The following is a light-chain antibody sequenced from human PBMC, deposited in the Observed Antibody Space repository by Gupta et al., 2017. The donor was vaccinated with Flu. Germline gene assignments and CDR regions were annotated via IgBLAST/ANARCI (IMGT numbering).Light chain of an antibody. J-gene: IGLJ1*01. CDR3: SSDAGRVTWV. Sequence: QSAPTQPRSVSGSPGQSVTISCTGTSNDVGGSNRVSWYEQRPGKAPKLILYDVTERPAGVPDRFSGSKSGNTASLTISGLQADEEADYYCSSDAGRVTWVFGTGTTVTVL. CDR1: SNDVGGSNR. V-gene: IGLV2-11*01. CDR2: DVT.